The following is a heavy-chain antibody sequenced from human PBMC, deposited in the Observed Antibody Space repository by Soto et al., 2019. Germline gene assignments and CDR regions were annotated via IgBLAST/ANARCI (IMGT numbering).Heavy chain of an antibody. V-gene: IGHV1-18*01. CDR3: ASDEVATLILAANADNSYYYGMEV. CDR2: ISTYNGNT. J-gene: IGHJ6*02. CDR1: GYTFTTYG. D-gene: IGHD3-22*01. Sequence: ASVKISCKASGYTFTTYGISWVRQAPGQGLEWMGWISTYNGNTKYAKKLQGRVTMTTDASTSTAYMELRSLRSDDTAVYYCASDEVATLILAANADNSYYYGMEVWGQRTPVTVSS.